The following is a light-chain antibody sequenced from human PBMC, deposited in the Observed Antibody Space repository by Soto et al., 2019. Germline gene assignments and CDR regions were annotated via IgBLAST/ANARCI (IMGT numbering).Light chain of an antibody. Sequence: SALTQPASVSGSPGQSVTISCTGTSSDVGVVNYVSWYQQHPGKAPTLIIYEVSNRPSGVSNRFSGSKSGNTAALTISGLQVEDEADYYFSSYTTTSTYVFGTGPKVTVL. J-gene: IGLJ1*01. CDR1: SSDVGVVNY. CDR2: EVS. V-gene: IGLV2-14*01. CDR3: SSYTTTSTYV.